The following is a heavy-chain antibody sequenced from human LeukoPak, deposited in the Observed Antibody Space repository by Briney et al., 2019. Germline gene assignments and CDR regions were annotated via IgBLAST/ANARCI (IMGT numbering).Heavy chain of an antibody. CDR1: GLTFNNYA. CDR2: ISGRGGNT. V-gene: IGHV3-23*01. Sequence: GGSLRLSCAASGLTFNNYALTWIHQAPGKGLEWVSSISGRGGNTYYADSVKGRFTISRDNSKNTLYLQMNSLRAEDTAVYYCAKDSSADDSSGYSYYFDYWGQGTLVTVSS. CDR3: AKDSSADDSSGYSYYFDY. J-gene: IGHJ4*02. D-gene: IGHD3-22*01.